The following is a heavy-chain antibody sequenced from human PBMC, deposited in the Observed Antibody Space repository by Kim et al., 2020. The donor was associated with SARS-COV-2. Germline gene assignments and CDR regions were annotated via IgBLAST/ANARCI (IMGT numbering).Heavy chain of an antibody. CDR3: ARGGGGVLLWFGELLS. CDR2: ISSSSSTI. D-gene: IGHD3-10*01. V-gene: IGHV3-48*02. CDR1: GFTFSSYS. Sequence: GGSLRLSCAASGFTFSSYSMNWVRQAPGKGLEWVSYISSSSSTIYYVDSVKGRFTISRDNAKNSLYLQMNSLRDEDTAVYYCARGGGGVLLWFGELLSWGQGTLVTVSS. J-gene: IGHJ4*02.